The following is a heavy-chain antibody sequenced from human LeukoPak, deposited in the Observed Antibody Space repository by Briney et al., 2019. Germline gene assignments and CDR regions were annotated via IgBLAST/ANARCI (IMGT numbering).Heavy chain of an antibody. J-gene: IGHJ3*02. Sequence: GGSLRLSCAASGFTFSSYGMSWVRQAPGKGLEWVSAISGSGGSTYYADSVKGRFTISRDNSKNTLFLQMSSLRAEDTAVYYCAKGQDYYDSSGHYEADVFDIWGQGTMVTVSS. V-gene: IGHV3-23*01. CDR1: GFTFSSYG. CDR2: ISGSGGST. D-gene: IGHD3-22*01. CDR3: AKGQDYYDSSGHYEADVFDI.